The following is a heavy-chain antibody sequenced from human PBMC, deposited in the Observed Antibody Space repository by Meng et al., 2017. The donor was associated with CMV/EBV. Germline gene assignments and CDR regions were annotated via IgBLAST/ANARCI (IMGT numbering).Heavy chain of an antibody. CDR3: ARGGYGDYGRLGVDY. V-gene: IGHV4-59*01. CDR2: IYYSGST. D-gene: IGHD4-17*01. J-gene: IGHJ4*02. Sequence: SETLSLTCTDSGGSISSYYWSWIRQPPGKGLEWIGYIYYSGSTNYNPSLKSRVTISVDTSKNQFSLKLSSVTAADTAVYYCARGGYGDYGRLGVDYWGQGTLVTVSS. CDR1: GGSISSYY.